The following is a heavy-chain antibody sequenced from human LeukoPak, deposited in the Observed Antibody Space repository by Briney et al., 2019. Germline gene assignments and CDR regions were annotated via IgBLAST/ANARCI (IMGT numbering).Heavy chain of an antibody. CDR2: INPNSGYA. J-gene: IGHJ4*02. CDR3: ARAQYYYDSSGSGFDY. CDR1: GYTFTDYY. Sequence: ASVKVSCKASGYTFTDYYIHWVRQAPGQGLEWMGWINPNSGYAEYAKNFQDRVTMTRDTSISTAYMELSRLRSDDTAVYYCARAQYYYDSSGSGFDYWGQGTLVAVSS. V-gene: IGHV1-2*02. D-gene: IGHD3-22*01.